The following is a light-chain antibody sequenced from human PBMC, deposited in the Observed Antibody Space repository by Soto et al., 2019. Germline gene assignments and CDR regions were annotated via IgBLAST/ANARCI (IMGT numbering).Light chain of an antibody. CDR1: QGVTTAY. Sequence: EVVLTQSPGTLSLSPGERATLSCRASQGVTTAYLAWYQHKPGQAPRLLIYGASNRATGIPDRFSGSGSGTDFTLTISRIEPEDFAVYSCQQYGASPLFTFGPGTKVDLK. CDR2: GAS. J-gene: IGKJ3*01. V-gene: IGKV3-20*01. CDR3: QQYGASPLFT.